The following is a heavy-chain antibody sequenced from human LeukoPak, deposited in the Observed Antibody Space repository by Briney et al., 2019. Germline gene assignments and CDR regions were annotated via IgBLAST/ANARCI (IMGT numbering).Heavy chain of an antibody. CDR2: IRYDGSNK. D-gene: IGHD3-10*01. Sequence: GGSLRLSCAASGFSFSSYGMHWVRQAPGKGLEWVAFIRYDGSNKYYADSVKGRFTISRDNAKNSLYLQMNSLGAEDTAVYYCARESPYGSGSPVDVWGKGTTVTISS. CDR3: ARESPYGSGSPVDV. J-gene: IGHJ6*04. V-gene: IGHV3-30*02. CDR1: GFSFSSYG.